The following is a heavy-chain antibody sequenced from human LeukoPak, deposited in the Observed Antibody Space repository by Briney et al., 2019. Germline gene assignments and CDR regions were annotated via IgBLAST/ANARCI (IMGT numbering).Heavy chain of an antibody. V-gene: IGHV4-34*01. Sequence: SETLSLTCAVYGGSFSGYYWSWIRQPPGKGLEWIGEISHSGSTNYNPSLKSRVTISVDTSKNQFSLKLSSVTAADTAVYYCARGTWPAAIRWFDPWGQGTLVTVSS. D-gene: IGHD2-2*01. CDR3: ARGTWPAAIRWFDP. CDR2: ISHSGST. J-gene: IGHJ5*02. CDR1: GGSFSGYY.